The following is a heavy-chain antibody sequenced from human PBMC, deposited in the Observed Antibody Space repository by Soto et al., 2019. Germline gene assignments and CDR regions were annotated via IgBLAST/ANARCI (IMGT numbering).Heavy chain of an antibody. CDR1: GGSISSYY. D-gene: IGHD3-16*02. CDR3: ARTTTYDYIWGSYPRNDAFDI. V-gene: IGHV4-59*08. J-gene: IGHJ3*02. Sequence: TSETLSLTCTVSGGSISSYYWSWIRQPPGKGLEWIGYIYYSGSTNYNPSLKSRVTISVDTSKNQFSLKLSSVTAADTAVYYCARTTTYDYIWGSYPRNDAFDIWGQGTMVTVSS. CDR2: IYYSGST.